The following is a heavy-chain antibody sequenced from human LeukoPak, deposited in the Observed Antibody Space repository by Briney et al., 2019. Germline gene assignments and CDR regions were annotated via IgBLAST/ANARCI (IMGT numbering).Heavy chain of an antibody. V-gene: IGHV4-30-2*01. D-gene: IGHD1-26*01. CDR2: IYHSGST. CDR3: ARASGSYVWSSASDWFDP. J-gene: IGHJ5*02. Sequence: SETLSLTCTVSGGSISSGGYYWSWIRQPPGKGLEWIGYIYHSGSTYYNPSLKSRVTISVDRSKNQFSLKLSSVTAADTAVYYCARASGSYVWSSASDWFDPWGQGTLVTVSS. CDR1: GGSISSGGYY.